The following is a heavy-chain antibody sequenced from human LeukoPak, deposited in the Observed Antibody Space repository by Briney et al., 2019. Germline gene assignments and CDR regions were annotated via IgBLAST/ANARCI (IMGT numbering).Heavy chain of an antibody. CDR1: GFIFGSYS. CDR2: INIGVGTT. CDR3: ARATMVRRVISLFDY. J-gene: IGHJ4*02. D-gene: IGHD3-10*01. Sequence: PGGSLRLSCAASGFIFGSYSMTWVRQAPGKGLEWVSTINIGVGTTYYTDSVKGRFTISRDNSKNTLYLQMNSLRAEDTAVYYCARATMVRRVISLFDYWGQGTLVTVSS. V-gene: IGHV3-23*01.